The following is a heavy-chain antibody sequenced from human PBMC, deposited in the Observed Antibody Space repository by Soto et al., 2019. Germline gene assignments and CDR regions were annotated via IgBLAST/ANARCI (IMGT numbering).Heavy chain of an antibody. CDR2: ISGSGGST. CDR3: AKDGYSGYDYVFYY. V-gene: IGHV3-23*01. Sequence: GGSLRLSCAASGFTFSSYAMSWVRQAPGKGLEWVSAISGSGGSTYYADSVKGRFTISRDNSKNTLFLQMNSLRAEDTVVYYCAKDGYSGYDYVFYYWGQGTLVTVSS. J-gene: IGHJ4*02. CDR1: GFTFSSYA. D-gene: IGHD5-12*01.